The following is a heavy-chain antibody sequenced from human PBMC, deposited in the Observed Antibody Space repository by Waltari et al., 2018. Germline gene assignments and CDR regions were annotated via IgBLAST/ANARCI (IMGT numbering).Heavy chain of an antibody. CDR1: GGTFSNYA. V-gene: IGHV1-69*01. J-gene: IGHJ3*02. CDR3: ARPRTTVGTGLWNDGLQI. Sequence: QVQLVQSGAEVKKPGSSVKVSCKASGGTFSNYAITWVRQAPGQGLEWMGGIIPVCRSAHYAQNCLDRVTITADESTSTAYMELMGLTSDDTAVYYCARPRTTVGTGLWNDGLQIWGQGTLVTVSS. CDR2: IIPVCRSA. D-gene: IGHD1-1*01.